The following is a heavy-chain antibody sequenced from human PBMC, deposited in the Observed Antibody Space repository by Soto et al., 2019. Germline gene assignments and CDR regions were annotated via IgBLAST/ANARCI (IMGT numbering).Heavy chain of an antibody. CDR1: GFIFSNHA. Sequence: EVQLLESGGGLVQPGGSLRLSCAASGFIFSNHAMTWVRQAPGKGLEWVSSISGGGINTYYADSVKGRCTISRDNSKNTLYLQMNSLSAEDTATYYCVKDTKLIRWYYFDDWGQGTLVTVSS. CDR3: VKDTKLIRWYYFDD. CDR2: ISGGGINT. V-gene: IGHV3-23*01. D-gene: IGHD2-8*01. J-gene: IGHJ4*02.